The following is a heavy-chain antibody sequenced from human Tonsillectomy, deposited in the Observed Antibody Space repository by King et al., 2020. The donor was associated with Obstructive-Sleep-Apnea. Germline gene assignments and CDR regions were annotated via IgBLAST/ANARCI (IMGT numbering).Heavy chain of an antibody. CDR2: INHSGST. Sequence: VQLQQWGAGLLKPSETLSLTCAVSGGSFSSYYWSWIRQPPGKGLEWIGEINHSGSTNYNPSLKSRVTISVDTSKNQFSLKLSSVTAADTAVYYCAPGAGIAVTGTSWFDPWGQGTLVTVSS. J-gene: IGHJ5*02. V-gene: IGHV4-34*01. CDR3: APGAGIAVTGTSWFDP. CDR1: GGSFSSYY. D-gene: IGHD6-19*01.